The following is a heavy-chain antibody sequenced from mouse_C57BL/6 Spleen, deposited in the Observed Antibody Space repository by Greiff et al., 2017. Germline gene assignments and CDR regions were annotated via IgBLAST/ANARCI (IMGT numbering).Heavy chain of an antibody. D-gene: IGHD1-1*01. J-gene: IGHJ1*03. Sequence: VQLKESGAELVRPGASVTLSCKASGYTFTDYEMHWVKQTPVHGLEWIGAIDPETGGTAYNPKFKGKAILTADKSSSTAYMELRSLTSEDSAVYYCTVITTVVATRYFDVWGTGTTVTVSS. CDR2: IDPETGGT. V-gene: IGHV1-15*01. CDR1: GYTFTDYE. CDR3: TVITTVVATRYFDV.